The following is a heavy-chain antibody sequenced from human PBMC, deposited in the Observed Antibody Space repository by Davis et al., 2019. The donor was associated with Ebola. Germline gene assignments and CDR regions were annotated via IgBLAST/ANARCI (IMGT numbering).Heavy chain of an antibody. CDR1: GSTFSSYA. Sequence: PGGSLRLSCAASGSTFSSYAMSWVRQAPGKGLEWVSAISGSGGSTYYADSVKGRFTISRDNSKNTLYLQMNSLRAEDTAVYYCAKVESGYFDWLPVSYGMDVWGQGTTVTVSS. CDR3: AKVESGYFDWLPVSYGMDV. J-gene: IGHJ6*02. CDR2: ISGSGGST. D-gene: IGHD3-9*01. V-gene: IGHV3-23*01.